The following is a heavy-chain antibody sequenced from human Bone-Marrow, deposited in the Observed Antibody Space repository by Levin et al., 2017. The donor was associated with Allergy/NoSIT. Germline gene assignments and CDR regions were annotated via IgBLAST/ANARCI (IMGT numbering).Heavy chain of an antibody. CDR2: INHSGDT. Sequence: LSETLSLTCTVYDGSFSGYYWSWIRQPPGKGLECIGEINHSGDTNYNPSLKSRVRISIDRSKNQFSLRLSSVTAADTGVYYCARGAWELRVPEYYYYAMDVWGQGTTVTVSS. CDR3: ARGAWELRVPEYYYYAMDV. J-gene: IGHJ6*02. V-gene: IGHV4-34*01. CDR1: DGSFSGYY. D-gene: IGHD1-26*01.